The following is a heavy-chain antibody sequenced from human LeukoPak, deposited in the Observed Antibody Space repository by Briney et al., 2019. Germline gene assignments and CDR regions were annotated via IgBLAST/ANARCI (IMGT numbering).Heavy chain of an antibody. Sequence: GGSLRLSCAASGFTFSSYAMSWVRQAPGKGLEWVSGISGSGVGTYYADSVKGQFTISRDNSKNTVYLQMNSLRAEDTAIYFCAKGGLGGTAVVTMDSWGQGTLVTVSS. CDR2: ISGSGVGT. J-gene: IGHJ4*02. V-gene: IGHV3-23*01. CDR3: AKGGLGGTAVVTMDS. D-gene: IGHD4-23*01. CDR1: GFTFSSYA.